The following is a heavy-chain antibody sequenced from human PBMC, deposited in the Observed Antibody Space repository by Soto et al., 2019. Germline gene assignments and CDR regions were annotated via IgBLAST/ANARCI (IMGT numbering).Heavy chain of an antibody. J-gene: IGHJ4*02. CDR2: IYYSGST. CDR3: ARAYGGYADY. Sequence: SETLSLTCTVSGGSISGSYWSWIRQSPGKGLEWIGYIYYSGSTNYNPSHKSRLTISVDTSKNQFSLKLSSVTAADTAVYYCARAYGGYADYWGQGALGTVS. CDR1: GGSISGSY. D-gene: IGHD5-12*01. V-gene: IGHV4-59*01.